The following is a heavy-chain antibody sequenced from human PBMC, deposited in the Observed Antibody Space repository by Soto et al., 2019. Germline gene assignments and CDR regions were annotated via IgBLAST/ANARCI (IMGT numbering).Heavy chain of an antibody. D-gene: IGHD6-6*01. V-gene: IGHV4-34*01. J-gene: IGHJ6*03. CDR3: ARGSEYSSSRFWYYYYYMDV. CDR2: INHSGST. Sequence: PSETLSLTCAVYGGSFSGYYWSWIRQPPGKGLEWIGEINHSGSTNYNPSLKSRVTISVDTSKNQFSLKLSSVTAADTAVYYCARGSEYSSSRFWYYYYYMDVWGKGTTVTVSS. CDR1: GGSFSGYY.